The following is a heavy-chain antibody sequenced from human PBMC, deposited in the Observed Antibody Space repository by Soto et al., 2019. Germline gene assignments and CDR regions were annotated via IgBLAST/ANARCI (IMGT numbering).Heavy chain of an antibody. V-gene: IGHV3-23*01. CDR2: ISASGSGGST. J-gene: IGHJ4*02. Sequence: PGGSLRLSCAASGFTFSSYAMSWVRQAPGRGLEWVSTISASGSGGSTYYADSVKGRFTISRDNSKNMLYLQMNSLRAEDTAIYYCAKDRGTTVVTPGNFDYWGRGTLVIVSS. CDR3: AKDRGTTVVTPGNFDY. CDR1: GFTFSSYA. D-gene: IGHD4-17*01.